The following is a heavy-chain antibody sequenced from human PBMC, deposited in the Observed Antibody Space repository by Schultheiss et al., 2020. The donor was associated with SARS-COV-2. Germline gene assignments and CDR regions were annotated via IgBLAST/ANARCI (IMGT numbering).Heavy chain of an antibody. V-gene: IGHV4-34*01. CDR3: ARTPYGMDV. CDR2: ICHSGST. J-gene: IGHJ6*02. CDR1: GGSFSGYY. Sequence: SETLSLTCAVYGGSFSGYYWSWIRQPPGKGLEWVGSICHSGSTNYNPSLKSRVIMSLDTSKNQFSLKLSSVTAADTAVYYCARTPYGMDVWGQGTTVTVSS.